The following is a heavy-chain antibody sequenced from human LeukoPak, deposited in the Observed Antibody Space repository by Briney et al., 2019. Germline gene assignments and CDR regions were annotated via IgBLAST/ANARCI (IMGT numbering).Heavy chain of an antibody. CDR1: GGSISSYY. CDR3: AREGFGLAAAGSRDDSNWFDP. Sequence: SETLSLTCTVSGGSISSYYWSWIRQPPGKGLEWIGYIYYSGSTNYNPSLKSRVTISVDTSKNQFSLKLSSVTAADTAVYYCAREGFGLAAAGSRDDSNWFDPWGQGTLVTASS. CDR2: IYYSGST. J-gene: IGHJ5*02. V-gene: IGHV4-59*01. D-gene: IGHD6-13*01.